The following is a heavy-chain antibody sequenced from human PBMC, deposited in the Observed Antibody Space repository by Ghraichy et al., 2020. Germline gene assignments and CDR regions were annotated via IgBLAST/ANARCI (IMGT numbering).Heavy chain of an antibody. V-gene: IGHV2-70*04. CDR2: IDWDDDK. J-gene: IGHJ4*02. CDR3: ARSRGDSYGLPDF. CDR1: GFSLNTSGMR. D-gene: IGHD5-18*01. Sequence: SGPTLVKPTQTLTLTCTFSGFSLNTSGMRMNWIRQSPGKALEWLARIDWDDDKFYSASLKTRLAISKDTSINRVVLTMTNMDPMDTATYFCARSRGDSYGLPDFWGQGTLVTVSS.